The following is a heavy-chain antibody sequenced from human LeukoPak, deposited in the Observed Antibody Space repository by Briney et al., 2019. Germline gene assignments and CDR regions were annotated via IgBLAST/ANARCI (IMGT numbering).Heavy chain of an antibody. D-gene: IGHD3-22*01. CDR3: AKSSGDYFFDY. CDR1: GYNFNNHD. V-gene: IGHV1-8*01. Sequence: ASVKVSCKASGYNFNNHDINWVRQATGQGFEWLGRMNPNSGNAGYAQKLQGRVTMTWDSSTNTAYLEVTALRSDDTAVYYCAKSSGDYFFDYWGQGTLVTVSS. CDR2: MNPNSGNA. J-gene: IGHJ4*02.